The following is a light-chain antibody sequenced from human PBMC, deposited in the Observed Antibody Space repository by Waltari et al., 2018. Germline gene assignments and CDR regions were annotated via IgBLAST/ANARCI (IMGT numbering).Light chain of an antibody. Sequence: QSALTQPPSASGSPGQSVTISCTGTSSDVGDFTYVSWYQLHPGKAPKLMICEVSQRPSGVPDRFSGSKSGNTASLTVSGLQAEDEADYYCSSYAGSNLYVFGTGTKVTVL. J-gene: IGLJ1*01. CDR1: SSDVGDFTY. CDR3: SSYAGSNLYV. V-gene: IGLV2-8*01. CDR2: EVS.